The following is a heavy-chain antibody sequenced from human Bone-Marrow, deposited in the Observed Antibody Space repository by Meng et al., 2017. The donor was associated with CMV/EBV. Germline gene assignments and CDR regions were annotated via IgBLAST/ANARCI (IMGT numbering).Heavy chain of an antibody. J-gene: IGHJ3*02. V-gene: IGHV1-2*02. Sequence: ASVKVSCKASGYTFTDYYMHWVRQAPGQGLEWMGWINPNSGGTNYAQKFQGRVTMTRDTSISTAYMELSRLRSDDTAVYYCARDRRLINRGYCSSTSCNDAFDIWGQGTMVTVSS. CDR2: INPNSGGT. CDR3: ARDRRLINRGYCSSTSCNDAFDI. D-gene: IGHD2-2*01. CDR1: GYTFTDYY.